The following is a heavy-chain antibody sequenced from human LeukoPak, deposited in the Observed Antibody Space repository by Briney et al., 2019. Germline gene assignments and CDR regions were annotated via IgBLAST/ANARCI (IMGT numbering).Heavy chain of an antibody. D-gene: IGHD3-10*01. CDR2: ISSGGSTI. CDR3: ARGVSGRGVIIFDY. Sequence: PGGSLRLSCAPSGFTFSSYSMNWVRQAPGKGLEWVSHISSGGSTIYYADSVKGRFTISRDNVKNSLYLQMNSLRDEDTAVYYCARGVSGRGVIIFDYRGQGTLVTVSS. V-gene: IGHV3-48*02. J-gene: IGHJ4*02. CDR1: GFTFSSYS.